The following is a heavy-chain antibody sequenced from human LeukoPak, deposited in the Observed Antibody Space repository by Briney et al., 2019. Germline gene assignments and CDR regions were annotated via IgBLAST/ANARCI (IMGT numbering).Heavy chain of an antibody. CDR1: GGSISSYY. CDR3: ATGVYCSSTSCFDY. D-gene: IGHD2-2*01. V-gene: IGHV4-59*08. J-gene: IGHJ4*02. CDR2: IYYSGST. Sequence: SETLSLTCTVSGGSISSYYWSWIRQPPGKGLEWIGYIYYSGSTNYNPSLKSRVTISVDTSKNQFSLKLSSVTAADTAVYYCATGVYCSSTSCFDYWGQGTLVTVSP.